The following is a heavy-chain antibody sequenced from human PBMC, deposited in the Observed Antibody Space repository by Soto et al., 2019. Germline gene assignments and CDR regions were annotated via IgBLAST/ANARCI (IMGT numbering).Heavy chain of an antibody. CDR1: DANSTSLGW. CDR2: IHHSETT. Sequence: CHPWAVADANSTSLGWRRSLRRSPGKGLEWIGEIHHSETTNYNPSLNSRVSISVDKSKNQFSLKLNSVNAADTADYYCARTSYYDSTGYYNLDVWGPGTTVTVSS. J-gene: IGHJ6*02. V-gene: IGHV4-4*02. CDR3: ARTSYYDSTGYYNLDV. D-gene: IGHD3-22*01.